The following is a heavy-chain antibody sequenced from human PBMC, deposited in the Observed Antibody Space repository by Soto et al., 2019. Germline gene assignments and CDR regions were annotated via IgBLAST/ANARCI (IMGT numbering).Heavy chain of an antibody. CDR3: ARCSDFWSGYPWFDP. CDR2: IYYSGAT. Sequence: PSETLSLTCTVSGGSISSSSYYWGWIRQPPGKGLEWIGTIYYSGATYYNPSLKSRVTISVDTSKNEFSLNLRSVTAADTAVCYCARCSDFWSGYPWFDPWGQGTLVTVSS. V-gene: IGHV4-39*01. CDR1: GGSISSSSYY. D-gene: IGHD3-3*01. J-gene: IGHJ5*02.